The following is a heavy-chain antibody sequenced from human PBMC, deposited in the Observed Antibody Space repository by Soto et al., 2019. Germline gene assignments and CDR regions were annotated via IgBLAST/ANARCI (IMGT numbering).Heavy chain of an antibody. D-gene: IGHD4-17*01. CDR1: GYTFTSYG. CDR2: ISAYNGNT. Sequence: QVQLVQSGAEVKKPGASVRVSCKASGYTFTSYGISWVRQAPGQGLEWMGWISAYNGNTNYAQKLQGRVTMTTDTSTSTAYMELRSLRSDDTAVYYCARLYGDYGYYYYYYMDVWGKGTTVTVSS. J-gene: IGHJ6*03. CDR3: ARLYGDYGYYYYYYMDV. V-gene: IGHV1-18*01.